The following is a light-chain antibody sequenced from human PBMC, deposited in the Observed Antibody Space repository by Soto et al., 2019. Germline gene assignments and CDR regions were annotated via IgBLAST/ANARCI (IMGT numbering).Light chain of an antibody. CDR3: QHYGSSPWK. CDR1: QSVSSSY. V-gene: IGKV3-20*01. CDR2: GAS. Sequence: ELVLTQSPGTLSLSPGERATLSCRASQSVSSSYLAWYQQKPGQAPRLLIYGASSMATGIPDRFSGSGSGTDFTLTISRLEPADFPVYYCQHYGSSPWKCGQGTKVVIK. J-gene: IGKJ1*01.